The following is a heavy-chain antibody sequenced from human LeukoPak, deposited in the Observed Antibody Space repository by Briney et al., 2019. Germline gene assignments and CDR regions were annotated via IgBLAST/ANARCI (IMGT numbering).Heavy chain of an antibody. CDR1: GGSFSGYY. CDR3: ARIGSSRSCRYFDY. J-gene: IGHJ4*02. CDR2: INHSGST. D-gene: IGHD6-13*01. Sequence: DPSETLSLTCAVYGGSFSGYYWSWIRQPPGKGLEWIGEINHSGSTNYNPSLKSRVTISVDTSKNQFSLKLSSVTAADTAVYYCARIGSSRSCRYFDYWGQGTLVTVSS. V-gene: IGHV4-34*01.